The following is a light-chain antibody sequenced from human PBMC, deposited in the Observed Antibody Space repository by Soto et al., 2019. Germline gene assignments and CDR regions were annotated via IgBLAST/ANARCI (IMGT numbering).Light chain of an antibody. V-gene: IGKV1-8*01. CDR3: QQYYSYPPLT. CDR2: AAS. J-gene: IGKJ4*01. Sequence: AIRMTQSPSSLSASTGDRVTITCRASQGISSYLAWYQQKPGKAPTLLIYAASTLQSGVPSRFSGSGSGTDFTLTISCLQSEDFATYYCQQYYSYPPLTFGGGTKVEIK. CDR1: QGISSY.